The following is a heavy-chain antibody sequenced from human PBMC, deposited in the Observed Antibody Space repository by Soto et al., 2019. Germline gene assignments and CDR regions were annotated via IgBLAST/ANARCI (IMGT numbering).Heavy chain of an antibody. CDR3: AKTANYYDSSGYQDY. CDR2: ISYDGSNK. CDR1: RFTFSSYG. D-gene: IGHD3-22*01. Sequence: GGSLRLSCAAYRFTFSSYGMHWVRQAPGKGLEWGAVISYDGSNKYYADSVKGRFTICRDNSKNTLDLQMNSLRAEDTAVYYCAKTANYYDSSGYQDYWGQGT. J-gene: IGHJ4*02. V-gene: IGHV3-30*18.